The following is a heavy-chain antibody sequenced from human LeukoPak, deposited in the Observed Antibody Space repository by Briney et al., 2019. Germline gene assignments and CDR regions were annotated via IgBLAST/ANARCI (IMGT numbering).Heavy chain of an antibody. J-gene: IGHJ6*02. V-gene: IGHV4-59*01. CDR2: IYYSGST. CDR1: GGSISSYY. CDR3: ARDSGVYYGMDV. Sequence: PSETLSLTCTVSGGSISSYYGSWIRQPPGKGLEWIGYIYYSGSTNYNPSLKSRVTISVDTSKNQFSLKLSSVTAADTAVYYCARDSGVYYGMDVWGQGTTVTVSS.